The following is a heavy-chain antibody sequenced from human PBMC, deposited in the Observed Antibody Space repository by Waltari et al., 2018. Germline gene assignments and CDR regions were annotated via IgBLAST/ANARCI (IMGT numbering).Heavy chain of an antibody. D-gene: IGHD2-15*01. CDR1: AYTFIGFY. CDR3: ARSVRSPVVSPFDY. Sequence: QVQLVQSGAEVKKPGAAVKVSGKASAYTFIGFYMHWVRQAPGQGLEWMGWINPNSGGTNYAQKFQGRVTMTRDTSISTAYMELSRLRSDDTAAYYCARSVRSPVVSPFDYWGQGTLVTVSS. J-gene: IGHJ4*02. CDR2: INPNSGGT. V-gene: IGHV1-2*02.